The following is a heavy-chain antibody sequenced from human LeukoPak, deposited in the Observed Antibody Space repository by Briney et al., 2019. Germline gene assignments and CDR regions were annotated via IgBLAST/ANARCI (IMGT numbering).Heavy chain of an antibody. V-gene: IGHV3-11*04. CDR3: ARDEAKRTYYYYMDV. J-gene: IGHJ6*03. D-gene: IGHD4/OR15-4a*01. CDR2: ISSSGSTI. CDR1: GFTFSDYY. Sequence: GGSLRLSCAASGFTFSDYYMSWIRQAPGKGLEWVSYISSSGSTIYYADSVKGRFTISRDNAKNSLYLQMNSLRAEDTAVYYCARDEAKRTYYYYMDVWRKGTTVTVSS.